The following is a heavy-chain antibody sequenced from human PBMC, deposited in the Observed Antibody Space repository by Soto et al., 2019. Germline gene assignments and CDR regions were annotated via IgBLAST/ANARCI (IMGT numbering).Heavy chain of an antibody. J-gene: IGHJ5*02. Sequence: ASVKVSCKASGYTFTGYYMHWVRQAPGQGLEWMGWINPNSGGTNYAQKFQGRVTMTRDTYISTAYMELSRLRSDDTAVDYCAGTVGVAVFDPWGQGTLVTVSS. CDR2: INPNSGGT. CDR1: GYTFTGYY. D-gene: IGHD6-19*01. V-gene: IGHV1-2*02. CDR3: AGTVGVAVFDP.